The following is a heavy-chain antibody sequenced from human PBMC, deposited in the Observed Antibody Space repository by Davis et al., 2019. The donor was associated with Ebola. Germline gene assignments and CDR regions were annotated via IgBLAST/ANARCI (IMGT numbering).Heavy chain of an antibody. V-gene: IGHV4-34*01. Sequence: SETLSLTCAVYGGSFSGYYWSWIRQPPGKGLEWIGSIYYSGSTYYNPSLKSRVTISVDTSKNQFSLKLSSVTAADTAVYYCASPSYSSGNYYYYYGMDVWGQGTTVTVSS. CDR1: GGSFSGYY. D-gene: IGHD6-19*01. CDR2: IYYSGST. J-gene: IGHJ6*02. CDR3: ASPSYSSGNYYYYYGMDV.